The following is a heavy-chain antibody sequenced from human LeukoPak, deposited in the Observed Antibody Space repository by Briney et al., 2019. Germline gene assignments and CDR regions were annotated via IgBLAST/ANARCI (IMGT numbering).Heavy chain of an antibody. V-gene: IGHV4-61*02. D-gene: IGHD3-10*01. J-gene: IGHJ4*02. CDR2: IYTSGST. Sequence: KTSQTLSLTCTVSGGSMSSGRHYWSWIRQPAGKGLEWIGRIYTSGSTNYNPSLKSRVTISVDTSKNQFSLKLSSVTAADTAVYYCARTRYYYNSRSYGAPYYFDYWGQGTLVTVSS. CDR1: GGSMSSGRHY. CDR3: ARTRYYYNSRSYGAPYYFDY.